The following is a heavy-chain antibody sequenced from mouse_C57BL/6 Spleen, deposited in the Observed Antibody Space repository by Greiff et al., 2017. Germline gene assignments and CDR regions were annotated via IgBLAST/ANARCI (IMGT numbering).Heavy chain of an antibody. Sequence: VQLQQPGAELVMPGASVKLSCKASGYTFTSYWMHWVKQRPGQGLEWIGEIDPTDSYTNYNETFKGKSTLTVDKSYSTAYMQLSSLTSEYSAVFYSSREGYSRGYFDVWGTGTTVTVSS. CDR2: IDPTDSYT. CDR3: SREGYSRGYFDV. J-gene: IGHJ1*03. CDR1: GYTFTSYW. V-gene: IGHV1-69*01. D-gene: IGHD2-5*01.